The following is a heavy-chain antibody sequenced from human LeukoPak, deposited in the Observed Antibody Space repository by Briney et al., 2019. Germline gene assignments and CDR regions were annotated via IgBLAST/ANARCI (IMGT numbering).Heavy chain of an antibody. D-gene: IGHD3-22*01. CDR2: IKPDGSEK. CDR3: ARHLIGDTNGYYLGTYEH. CDR1: GFSFTNYG. Sequence: GGSLRLSCAASGFSFTNYGVHWVRQAPGKGPEWVANIKPDGSEKYYVDSVKGRFTISRDNAKNSLFLQMNSLRAEDTAVYYCARHLIGDTNGYYLGTYEHWGQGSLVTVSS. J-gene: IGHJ1*01. V-gene: IGHV3-7*05.